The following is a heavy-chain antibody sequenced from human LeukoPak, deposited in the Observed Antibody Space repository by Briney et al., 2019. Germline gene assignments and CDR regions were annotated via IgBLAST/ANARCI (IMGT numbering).Heavy chain of an antibody. CDR1: GYTFTNYA. D-gene: IGHD2-15*01. CDR3: ARERWHCRGNDCYSVYYYGLDV. V-gene: IGHV1-3*01. Sequence: ASVKVSCKASGYTFTNYAFHWVREAPGQRLEWLGWINAGNEDTKYSQKFQARVTITRDTSASTVYMELSGLTSDDTAVYYCARERWHCRGNDCYSVYYYGLDVWGQGTTVTVSS. CDR2: INAGNEDT. J-gene: IGHJ6*02.